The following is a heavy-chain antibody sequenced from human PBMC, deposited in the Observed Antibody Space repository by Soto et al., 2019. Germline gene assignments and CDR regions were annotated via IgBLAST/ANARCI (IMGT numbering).Heavy chain of an antibody. V-gene: IGHV1-69*06. Sequence: QVQLVQSGAEVKKPGSSVKVSCKASGGTFGNSAISWVRQAPGQGLEWMGGIIPSFATGNSAPEFQGRLTITADKSTTPAYMELSSLRSEDTAVYYCARSYYGSGSYWFYGMDVWGQGTTVTVS. CDR1: GGTFGNSA. D-gene: IGHD3-10*01. CDR2: IIPSFATG. CDR3: ARSYYGSGSYWFYGMDV. J-gene: IGHJ6*02.